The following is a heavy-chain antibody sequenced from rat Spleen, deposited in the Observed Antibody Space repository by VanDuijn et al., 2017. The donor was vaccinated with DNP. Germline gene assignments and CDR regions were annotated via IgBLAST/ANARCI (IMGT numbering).Heavy chain of an antibody. CDR2: IIYDGSRT. J-gene: IGHJ4*01. CDR3: AVGDYGYNRYAMDA. CDR1: GFTFSDYN. V-gene: IGHV5S10*01. D-gene: IGHD1-9*01. Sequence: EVQLVESGGGLVQPGRSLKLSCAASGFTFSDYNMAWVRQAPKKGLEWVATIIYDGSRTYYRDSVKGRFTISRDNAKNTLYLQMHSLRSEDTATYYRAVGDYGYNRYAMDAWGQGTSVTVSS.